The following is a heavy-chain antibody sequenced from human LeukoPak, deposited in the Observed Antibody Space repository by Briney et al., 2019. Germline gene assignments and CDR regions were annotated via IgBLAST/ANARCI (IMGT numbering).Heavy chain of an antibody. CDR2: ISAYNGHT. J-gene: IGHJ5*02. CDR3: AKDLRWDHPGFDP. D-gene: IGHD4-23*01. V-gene: IGHV1-18*01. CDR1: GYSFPSYG. Sequence: ASVKVSCKASGYSFPSYGITWVRQAPGQGLEWMGWISAYNGHTNYTQKFQDRVTMTRDTSTSTVYMELSSLRSEDTAVYYCAKDLRWDHPGFDPWGQGTLVIVSS.